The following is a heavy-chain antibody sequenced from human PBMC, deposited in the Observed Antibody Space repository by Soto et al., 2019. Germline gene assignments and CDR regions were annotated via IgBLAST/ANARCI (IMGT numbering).Heavy chain of an antibody. J-gene: IGHJ4*02. CDR2: ISYDGSNK. CDR1: GFTFSSYA. V-gene: IGHV3-30-3*01. CDR3: ARDGSLGRILWFFSGPED. D-gene: IGHD2-21*01. Sequence: GSLRLSCAASGFTFSSYAMHWVRQAPGKGLEWVAVISYDGSNKYYADSVKGRFTISRDNSKNTLYLQMNSLRAEDTAVYYCARDGSLGRILWFFSGPEDWGQGTLVTVSS.